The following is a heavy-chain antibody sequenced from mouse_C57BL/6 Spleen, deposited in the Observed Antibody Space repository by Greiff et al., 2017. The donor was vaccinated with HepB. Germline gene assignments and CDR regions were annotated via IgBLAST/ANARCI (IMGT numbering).Heavy chain of an antibody. J-gene: IGHJ3*01. V-gene: IGHV1-53*01. CDR2: INPSNGGT. CDR1: GYTFTSYW. Sequence: QVHVKQPGTELVKPGASVKLSCKASGYTFTSYWMHWVKQRPGQGLEWIGNINPSNGGTNYNEKFKSKATLTVDKSSSTAYMQLSSLTSEDSAVYYCARYYSNLAWFAYWGQGTLVTVSA. D-gene: IGHD2-5*01. CDR3: ARYYSNLAWFAY.